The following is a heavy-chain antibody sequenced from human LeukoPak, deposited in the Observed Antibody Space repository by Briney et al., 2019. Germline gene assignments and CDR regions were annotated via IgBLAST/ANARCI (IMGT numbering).Heavy chain of an antibody. D-gene: IGHD6-6*01. CDR2: ISWNSGSI. V-gene: IGHV3-9*01. Sequence: GRSLRLSCAASGFTFDDYAMHWVRHAPGKGLEWVSGISWNSGSIGYADSVKGRFTISRDNAKNSLYLQMNSLRAEDTALYYCAIAAANFDYWGQGTLVTVSS. J-gene: IGHJ4*02. CDR3: AIAAANFDY. CDR1: GFTFDDYA.